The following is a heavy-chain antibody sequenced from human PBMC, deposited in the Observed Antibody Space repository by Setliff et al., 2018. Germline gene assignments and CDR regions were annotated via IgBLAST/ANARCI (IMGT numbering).Heavy chain of an antibody. J-gene: IGHJ6*03. CDR2: IYYSGST. CDR1: GGSISSGGYY. Sequence: SETLSLTCTVSGGSISSGGYYWSWIRQHPGKGLEWIGYIYYSGSTYYNPSLKSRVTISLDTSKNQFSLSLSSVTAADTAVYYCARMSGFQYMDVWGKGTTVTVS. D-gene: IGHD3-3*01. V-gene: IGHV4-31*03. CDR3: ARMSGFQYMDV.